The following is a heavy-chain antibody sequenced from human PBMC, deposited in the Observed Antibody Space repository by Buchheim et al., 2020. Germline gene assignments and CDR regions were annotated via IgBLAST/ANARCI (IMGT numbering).Heavy chain of an antibody. Sequence: QVQLVESGGGVVQPGRSLRLSCAASGFTFSSYGMHWVRQAPGKGLEWVAVISYDGSNKYYADSVKGRFTISRDNSKNTLYLQMNSLRADDTAVYYCAKDLRYSSGWGFDYWGQGTL. CDR3: AKDLRYSSGWGFDY. V-gene: IGHV3-30*18. CDR2: ISYDGSNK. J-gene: IGHJ4*02. D-gene: IGHD6-19*01. CDR1: GFTFSSYG.